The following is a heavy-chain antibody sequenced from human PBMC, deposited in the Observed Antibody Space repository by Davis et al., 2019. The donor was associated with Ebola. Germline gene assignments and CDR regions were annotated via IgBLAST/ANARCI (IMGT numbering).Heavy chain of an antibody. D-gene: IGHD6-13*01. Sequence: SVKVSCKASGGTFSSYAISWVRQAPGQGLEWMGGIIPIFGTANYAQKFQGRVTITADESTSTAYMELSSLRSEDTAVYYCARDVGAAAGGDGDDYWGQGTLVTVSS. CDR3: ARDVGAAAGGDGDDY. CDR2: IIPIFGTA. V-gene: IGHV1-69*13. CDR1: GGTFSSYA. J-gene: IGHJ4*02.